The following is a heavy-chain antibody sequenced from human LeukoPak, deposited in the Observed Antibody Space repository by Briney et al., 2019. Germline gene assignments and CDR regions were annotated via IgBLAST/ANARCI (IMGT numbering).Heavy chain of an antibody. CDR3: ARDRYYYDSSGSPFDY. V-gene: IGHV4-4*07. CDR1: GGSISSYY. CDR2: IYTSGST. Sequence: SETLSLTRTGSGGSISSYYWSWIRQPAGKGLEWIGRIYTSGSTNYNPSLKSRVTMSVDTSKNQFSLKLSSVTAADTAVYYCARDRYYYDSSGSPFDYWGQGTLVTVSS. D-gene: IGHD3-22*01. J-gene: IGHJ4*02.